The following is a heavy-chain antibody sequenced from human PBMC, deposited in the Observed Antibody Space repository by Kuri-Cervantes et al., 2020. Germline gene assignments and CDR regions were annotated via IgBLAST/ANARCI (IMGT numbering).Heavy chain of an antibody. J-gene: IGHJ4*02. CDR1: GFTFSSYW. CDR3: ARDQEEGGSSGPIDY. Sequence: ETLSLTCAASGFTFSSYWMHWVRQAPGKGLVWVSRINSDGSSTSYADSVKGRFTISRDNAKNTLYLQMNSLRAEDTAVYYCARDQEEGGSSGPIDYWGQGTLVTVSS. D-gene: IGHD6-19*01. CDR2: INSDGSST. V-gene: IGHV3-74*01.